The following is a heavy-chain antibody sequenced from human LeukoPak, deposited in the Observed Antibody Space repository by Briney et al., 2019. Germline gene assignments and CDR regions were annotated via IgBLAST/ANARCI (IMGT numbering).Heavy chain of an antibody. V-gene: IGHV3-48*03. CDR1: EFTFSSYE. D-gene: IGHD3-22*01. CDR3: ARDSDSSGSFDY. CDR2: ISSSGRTM. J-gene: IGHJ4*02. Sequence: AGGSLRLSCAASEFTFSSYEMNWVRQAPGKGLEWVSYISSSGRTMYYADSVKGRFTISRDNAKNSLYLQMNILRAEDTAVYYCARDSDSSGSFDYWGQGTLVTVSS.